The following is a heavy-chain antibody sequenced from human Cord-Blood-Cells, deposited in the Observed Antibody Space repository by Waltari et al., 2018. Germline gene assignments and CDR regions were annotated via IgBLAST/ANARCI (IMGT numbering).Heavy chain of an antibody. J-gene: IGHJ4*02. D-gene: IGHD3-16*01. Sequence: QVQLQQWGAGLLKPSETLSLHCAVYGGSFSGYSRSGLRQPPGTGREWIGEINHRGSTNDNPSLKSRVTISVDTSKNQFSLKLSSVTAADTAVYYCARAAGDVSGGYGYFDYWGQGTLVTVSS. CDR1: GGSFSGYS. CDR3: ARAAGDVSGGYGYFDY. V-gene: IGHV4-34*01. CDR2: INHRGST.